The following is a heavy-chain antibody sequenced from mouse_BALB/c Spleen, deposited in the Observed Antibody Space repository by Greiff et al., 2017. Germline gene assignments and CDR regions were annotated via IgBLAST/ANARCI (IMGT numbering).Heavy chain of an antibody. J-gene: IGHJ4*01. V-gene: IGHV1-54*01. CDR3: ARYMITAYYAMDY. D-gene: IGHD2-4*01. CDR2: INPGSGGT. CDR1: GYAFTNYL. Sequence: VQVVESGAELVRPGTSVKVSCKASGYAFTNYLIEWVKQRPGQGLEWIGVINPGSGGTNYNEKFKGKATLTADKSSSTAYMQLSSLTSDDSAVYFCARYMITAYYAMDYWGQGTSVTVSS.